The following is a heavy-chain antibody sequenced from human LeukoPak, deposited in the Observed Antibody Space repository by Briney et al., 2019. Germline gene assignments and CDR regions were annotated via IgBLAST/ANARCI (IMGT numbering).Heavy chain of an antibody. D-gene: IGHD3-3*01. CDR1: GFTFSSYS. CDR3: AKQVPGTIFLRPAPFQH. CDR2: ISSSSSYI. J-gene: IGHJ1*01. V-gene: IGHV3-21*01. Sequence: GGSLRLSCAASGFTFSSYSMNWVRQAPGKGLEWVSSISSSSSYIYYADSVKGRFTISRDNAKNSLYLQMNSLRAEDTAVYYCAKQVPGTIFLRPAPFQHWGQGTLVTVSS.